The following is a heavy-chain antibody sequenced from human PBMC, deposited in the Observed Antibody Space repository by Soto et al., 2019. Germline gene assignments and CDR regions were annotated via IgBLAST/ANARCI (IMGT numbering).Heavy chain of an antibody. CDR3: AKEGRYSSSRGYFDY. V-gene: IGHV3-23*01. Sequence: EVQLLESGGGLVQPGGSLRLSCAASGFTFSSYGMSWVRQAPGKGREWVSGMSGSGGSTYYADSVKGRFTISRDNPKNTLYLQMNSLRAEDTAVYYCAKEGRYSSSRGYFDYWGQGTLVTVSS. J-gene: IGHJ4*02. CDR1: GFTFSSYG. D-gene: IGHD6-13*01. CDR2: MSGSGGST.